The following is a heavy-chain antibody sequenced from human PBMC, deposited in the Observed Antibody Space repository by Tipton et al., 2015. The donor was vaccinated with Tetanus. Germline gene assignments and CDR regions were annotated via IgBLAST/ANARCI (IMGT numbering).Heavy chain of an antibody. V-gene: IGHV3-74*01. Sequence: SLRLSCAASGFTSRTYWMNWIRQAPGKGLAWVSRIRSDGSNTIYADSVRGRFTISRDNAGNSLYLQMISLRAEDTAVYSCARGMAEASNCGGDCYSDYWGQGTLVTVSS. CDR1: GFTSRTYW. CDR2: IRSDGSNT. D-gene: IGHD2-21*02. J-gene: IGHJ4*02. CDR3: ARGMAEASNCGGDCYSDY.